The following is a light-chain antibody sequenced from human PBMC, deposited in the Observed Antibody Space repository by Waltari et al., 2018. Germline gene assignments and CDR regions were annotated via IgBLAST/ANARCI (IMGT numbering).Light chain of an antibody. V-gene: IGKV1-39*01. CDR3: QQSYSTPKT. CDR1: RSISNF. CDR2: DAS. J-gene: IGKJ1*01. Sequence: DIQMTQSPSSLSASVGDRLTITCRASRSISNFLNWYQQKPGKAPNLLIYDASSLQSGVPSRFSGSGSGTDFALTITSLQPEDFATYYCQQSYSTPKTFGQGTKVEIK.